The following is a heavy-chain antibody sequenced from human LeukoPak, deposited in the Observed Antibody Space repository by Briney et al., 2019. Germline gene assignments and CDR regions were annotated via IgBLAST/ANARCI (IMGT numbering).Heavy chain of an antibody. CDR2: IYYSGST. V-gene: IGHV4-59*01. D-gene: IGHD6-6*01. CDR1: GGSISSYY. J-gene: IGHJ4*02. Sequence: SETLSLTCTVSGGSISSYYWSWIRQPPGKGLEWIGYIYYSGSTNYNPSLKSRVTISVDTSKNQFSLKLSSVTAADTAVYYCARARGIAARPRGRAFYFDYWGQGTLVTVSS. CDR3: ARARGIAARPRGRAFYFDY.